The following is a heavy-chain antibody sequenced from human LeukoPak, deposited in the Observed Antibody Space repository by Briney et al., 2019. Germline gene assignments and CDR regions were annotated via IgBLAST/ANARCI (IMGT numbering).Heavy chain of an antibody. D-gene: IGHD6-6*01. CDR1: GYTFTSYA. CDR2: INTNTGSP. V-gene: IGHV7-4-1*02. CDR3: ARDRIAAPSAVGGFDP. J-gene: IGHJ5*02. Sequence: ASVKVSCKAFGYTFTSYAMNWVRQAPGQGLEWMGWINTNTGSPTYAQGFTGRFVFSLDTSVSTAYLQISSLKAEDTAVYYCARDRIAAPSAVGGFDPWGQGTLVTVSS.